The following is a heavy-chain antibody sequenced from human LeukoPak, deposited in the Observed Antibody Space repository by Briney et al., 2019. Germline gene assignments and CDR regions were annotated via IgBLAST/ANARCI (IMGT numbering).Heavy chain of an antibody. J-gene: IGHJ6*03. CDR3: ARGVGSSWYYYYYMDV. CDR2: INHSGST. Sequence: SETLSLTCAVYGGSFSGYYWSWIRQPPGKGLEWIGEINHSGSTNYNPSLKSRVTISVDTSKNQFSLKLSSVTAADTAVYYCARGVGSSWYYYYYMDVWDKGTTVTVSS. V-gene: IGHV4-34*01. D-gene: IGHD6-13*01. CDR1: GGSFSGYY.